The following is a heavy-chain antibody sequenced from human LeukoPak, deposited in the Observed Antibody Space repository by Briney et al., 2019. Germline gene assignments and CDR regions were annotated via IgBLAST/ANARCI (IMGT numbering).Heavy chain of an antibody. CDR3: ARGFMVRGAATLYGMDV. CDR1: GFTFSNYW. D-gene: IGHD3-10*01. Sequence: GGSLRLPCEGSGFTFSNYWMSWVRQAPGKGLEWVANIKQDGSEKYYVDSVKGRFTISRDNAKNSLYLQMNSLRAEDTAVYYCARGFMVRGAATLYGMDVWGQGTTVTVSS. J-gene: IGHJ6*02. CDR2: IKQDGSEK. V-gene: IGHV3-7*01.